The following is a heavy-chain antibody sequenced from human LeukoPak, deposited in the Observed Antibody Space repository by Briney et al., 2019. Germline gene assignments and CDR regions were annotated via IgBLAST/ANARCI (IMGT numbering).Heavy chain of an antibody. D-gene: IGHD3-10*01. CDR3: AKDPSLITMVRGVLKLSYYFDS. Sequence: GGSLRLSCAASGFTFSSYGMHWVRQAPGKGLEWVAVISYDGSNKYYADSVKGRFTISRDNSKNTLYLQMNSLRAEDTAVYYCAKDPSLITMVRGVLKLSYYFDSWGQGTLVTVSS. CDR1: GFTFSSYG. V-gene: IGHV3-30*18. CDR2: ISYDGSNK. J-gene: IGHJ4*02.